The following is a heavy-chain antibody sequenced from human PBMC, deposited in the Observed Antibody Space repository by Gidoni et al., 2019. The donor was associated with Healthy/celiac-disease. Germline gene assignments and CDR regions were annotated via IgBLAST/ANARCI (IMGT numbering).Heavy chain of an antibody. CDR1: GGTFSSYA. D-gene: IGHD2-2*01. CDR2: IIPIFGTA. Sequence: QVQLVQSGAEVKKPGSSVKVSCKASGGTFSSYAISWVRQAPGQGLEWMGGIIPIFGTANYAQKFQGRVTITADESTSTAYMELSSLRSEDTAVYYCAKSIVVVPAAQDYYYYYGMDVWGQGTTVTVSS. J-gene: IGHJ6*02. V-gene: IGHV1-69*01. CDR3: AKSIVVVPAAQDYYYYYGMDV.